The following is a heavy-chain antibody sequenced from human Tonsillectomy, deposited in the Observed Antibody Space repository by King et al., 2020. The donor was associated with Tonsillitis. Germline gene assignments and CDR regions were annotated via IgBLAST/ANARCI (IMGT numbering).Heavy chain of an antibody. J-gene: IGHJ6*03. CDR2: INHSGST. D-gene: IGHD3-22*01. CDR1: GGSFSGYY. Sequence: VQLQQWGAGLLKPSETLSLTCAVYGGSFSGYYWSWIRQPPGKGLEWIGEINHSGSTNYNPSLKSRVTISVDTSKNQFSLKLSSVTAADTAVYYCARGVGNYYDSSGYYLYYYYYYYMDVWGKGTTVTVSS. V-gene: IGHV4-34*01. CDR3: ARGVGNYYDSSGYYLYYYYYYYMDV.